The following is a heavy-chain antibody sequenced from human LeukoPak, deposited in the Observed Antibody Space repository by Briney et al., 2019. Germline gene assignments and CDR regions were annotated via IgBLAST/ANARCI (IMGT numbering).Heavy chain of an antibody. V-gene: IGHV1-18*04. CDR2: ISAYNGST. CDR1: GYTFTCYG. CDR3: ARAYSRSGSYSEDFYGMDV. J-gene: IGHJ6*04. Sequence: ASVKVSCKASGYTFTCYGISWVRQAPGQGLEWMGWISAYNGSTNYAQKLQGRVTMATDTSTSTAYMELRSLRSDDTAVYYCARAYSRSGSYSEDFYGMDVWGKGTTVTVSS. D-gene: IGHD3-10*01.